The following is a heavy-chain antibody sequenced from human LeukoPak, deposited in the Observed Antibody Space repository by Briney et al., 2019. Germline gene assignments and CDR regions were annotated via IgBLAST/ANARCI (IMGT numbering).Heavy chain of an antibody. CDR3: ARGGSYDISTMEY. CDR1: GGSFTNYY. D-gene: IGHD3-9*01. Sequence: PSETLSLTCTVSGGSFTNYYWSWIRQPAGKGLEWIGRIYTSGSTNYNPSLKSRVTISVDTSKNQFSLRLKSVTAADTAVYYCARGGSYDISTMEYWGQGTLVAVSS. J-gene: IGHJ4*02. CDR2: IYTSGST. V-gene: IGHV4-4*07.